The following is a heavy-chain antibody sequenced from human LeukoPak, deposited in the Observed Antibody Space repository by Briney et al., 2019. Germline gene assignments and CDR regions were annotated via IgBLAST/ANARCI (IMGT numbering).Heavy chain of an antibody. CDR3: AKRGVVIRVILVGFHKEAYYFDS. CDR2: ITGSGGST. J-gene: IGHJ4*02. CDR1: GLVLSKYG. D-gene: IGHD3-22*01. V-gene: IGHV3-23*01. Sequence: SGGSLRLSCAVSGLVLSKYGMSWVRQAPGKGVEWVAGITGSGGSTNYADSVKALFTISRDNPKNTLYLQMNTLRAEDTAVYFCAKRGVVIRVILVGFHKEAYYFDSWGQGALVTVSS.